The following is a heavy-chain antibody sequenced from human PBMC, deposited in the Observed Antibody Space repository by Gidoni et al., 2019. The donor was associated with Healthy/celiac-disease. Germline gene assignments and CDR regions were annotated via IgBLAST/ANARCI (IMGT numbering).Heavy chain of an antibody. CDR3: ARAGCTNGVCYYYFDY. CDR1: GGSFSGYY. CDR2: INHSGST. D-gene: IGHD2-8*01. Sequence: QVQLQQSGAGLLTPSETLSLTCPVYGGSFSGYYWSWIRQPPGKGLEWIGAINHSGSTNYNPSLKSRVTISVDTSKNQFSLKLSSVTAADTAVYYCARAGCTNGVCYYYFDYWGQGTLVTVSS. J-gene: IGHJ4*02. V-gene: IGHV4-34*01.